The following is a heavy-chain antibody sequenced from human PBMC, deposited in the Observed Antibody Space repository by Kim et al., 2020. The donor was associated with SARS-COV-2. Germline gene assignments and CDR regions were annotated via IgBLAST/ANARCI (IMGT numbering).Heavy chain of an antibody. D-gene: IGHD6-13*01. Sequence: GGSLRLSCAASGFTFSSYSMNWVRQAPGKGLEWVSYISSSSSTIYYADSVKGRFTISRDNAKNSLYLQMNSLRDEDTAVYYCARGSIAAAGTDFDYWGQGTLVTVSS. V-gene: IGHV3-48*02. CDR2: ISSSSSTI. CDR3: ARGSIAAAGTDFDY. CDR1: GFTFSSYS. J-gene: IGHJ4*02.